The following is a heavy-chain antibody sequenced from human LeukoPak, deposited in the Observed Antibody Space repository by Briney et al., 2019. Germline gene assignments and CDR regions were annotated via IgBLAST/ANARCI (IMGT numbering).Heavy chain of an antibody. V-gene: IGHV3-30*02. Sequence: PGGSLRLSCAASGFTFSSYGMHWVRQAPGKGLEWVAFIRYDGSNKYFADSVKGRFTISRDNSKNSLYLQMNSLRAEDTALYYCAKDHYGARWNYFDYWGQGTLVTVSS. CDR3: AKDHYGARWNYFDY. CDR1: GFTFSSYG. CDR2: IRYDGSNK. J-gene: IGHJ4*02. D-gene: IGHD4/OR15-4a*01.